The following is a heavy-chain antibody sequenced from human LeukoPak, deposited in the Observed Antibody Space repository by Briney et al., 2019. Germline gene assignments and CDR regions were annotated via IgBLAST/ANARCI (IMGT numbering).Heavy chain of an antibody. CDR3: ARATMLRGVSWFDP. V-gene: IGHV1-18*01. J-gene: IGHJ5*02. Sequence: ASVKVSCKASGYTFANYGISWVRQAPGQGLEWMGWISAYNGNTHYAQKLQGRVTMTTDTSTSTAYMELRSLRSDDTAVYYRARATMLRGVSWFDPWGQGTLVTVSS. CDR2: ISAYNGNT. CDR1: GYTFANYG. D-gene: IGHD3-10*01.